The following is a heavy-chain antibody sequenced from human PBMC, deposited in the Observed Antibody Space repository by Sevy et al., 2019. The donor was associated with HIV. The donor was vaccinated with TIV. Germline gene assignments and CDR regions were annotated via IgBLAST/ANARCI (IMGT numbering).Heavy chain of an antibody. CDR3: ARGASFYYNDGSGYLYYFFDN. D-gene: IGHD3-22*01. Sequence: SETLSLTCTVSGDSINSNSYYWSWIRQPAGKGLEWIGRIHVSGSTNYNPSFKSRVTMSVDTSKNQFSLKLSSVTATDTAVYYCARGASFYYNDGSGYLYYFFDNWGQGTLVTVSS. V-gene: IGHV4-61*02. CDR1: GDSINSNSYY. J-gene: IGHJ4*02. CDR2: IHVSGST.